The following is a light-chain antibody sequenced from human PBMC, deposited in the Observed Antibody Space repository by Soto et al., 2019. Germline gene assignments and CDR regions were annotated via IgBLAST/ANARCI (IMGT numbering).Light chain of an antibody. V-gene: IGKV4-1*01. CDR1: QSLLYSSNNKNY. CDR2: WAS. J-gene: IGKJ1*01. Sequence: DIVMTQSPDSLAVSLGEWATINCKSSQSLLYSSNNKNYLAWFQQKPGQPPKLLIYWASTRESGVPDRFSGSGSGTDFTLTVSSLQAEDAAVYYCQQYFSTPWTFGQGTRVEIK. CDR3: QQYFSTPWT.